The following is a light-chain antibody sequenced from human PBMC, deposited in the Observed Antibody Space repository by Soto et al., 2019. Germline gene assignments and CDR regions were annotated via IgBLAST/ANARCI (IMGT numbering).Light chain of an antibody. J-gene: IGKJ2*01. CDR1: QSVSNN. CDR3: QQCKNWPPFT. Sequence: EIVMTQSPATLSVSPGERATLSCRASQSVSNNLAWYQQRPGQAPRLLIYGASTRATGIPARFSGSGSGTEFTLTISSLQSEDFAVYYCQQCKNWPPFTFGQGTKLEIK. V-gene: IGKV3-15*01. CDR2: GAS.